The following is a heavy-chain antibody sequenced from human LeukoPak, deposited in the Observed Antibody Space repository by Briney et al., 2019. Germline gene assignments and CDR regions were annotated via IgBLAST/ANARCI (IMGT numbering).Heavy chain of an antibody. CDR1: GFTFSSYA. CDR2: ISYSGGRT. V-gene: IGHV3-23*01. J-gene: IGHJ3*02. CDR3: AKDDGGSPPDAFDI. D-gene: IGHD1-26*01. Sequence: PGESLRLSCAASGFTFSSYAMSWVRQAPGKGLEWVSTISYSGGRTDYADSVKGRFAISRDSSKNTLYLQMNGLRGDDTAIYYCAKDDGGSPPDAFDIWGQGTLVSVSS.